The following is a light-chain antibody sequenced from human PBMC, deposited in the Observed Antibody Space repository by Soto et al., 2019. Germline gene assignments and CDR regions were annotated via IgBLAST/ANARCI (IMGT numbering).Light chain of an antibody. V-gene: IGLV1-40*01. CDR3: QSYDSSLSSAV. Sequence: QAVVTQPPSVSGAPGQRVTISCIGSSSNIGARYDVHWYQQLPGTAPKVLIYGNSNRPSGFPDRFSGSKSGTSASLAITGLQAEDEADYCCQSYDSSLSSAVFGGGTQLTVL. CDR2: GNS. J-gene: IGLJ7*01. CDR1: SSNIGARYD.